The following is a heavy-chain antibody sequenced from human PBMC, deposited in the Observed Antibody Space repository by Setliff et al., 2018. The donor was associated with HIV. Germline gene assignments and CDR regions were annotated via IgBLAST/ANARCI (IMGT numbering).Heavy chain of an antibody. CDR3: VRDSSSWYEFHFDC. J-gene: IGHJ4*02. Sequence: GGSLRLSCAASGFTVSSDYMSWVRQAPGKGLEWLSTIYGGASTYYADSVKGRFTVSRDNSKNTIFLQMNGLRGDDTAIYYCVRDSSSWYEFHFDCWGQGTLVTVSS. V-gene: IGHV3-53*01. CDR2: IYGGAST. D-gene: IGHD6-13*01. CDR1: GFTVSSDY.